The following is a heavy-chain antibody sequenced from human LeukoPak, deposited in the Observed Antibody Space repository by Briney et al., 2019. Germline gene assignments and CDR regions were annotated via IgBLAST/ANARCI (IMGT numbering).Heavy chain of an antibody. V-gene: IGHV1-69*06. CDR2: IIPIFGTA. CDR3: ARDSGYSSSWYGEYYYYYMDV. CDR1: GGTFSSYA. Sequence: GASVKVSCKASGGTFSSYAISWVRQAPGQGLEWMGGIIPIFGTANYAQKFQGRVTITADKSTSTAYMELSSLRSEDTAVYYCARDSGYSSSWYGEYYYYYMDVWGKGTTVTVSS. D-gene: IGHD6-13*01. J-gene: IGHJ6*03.